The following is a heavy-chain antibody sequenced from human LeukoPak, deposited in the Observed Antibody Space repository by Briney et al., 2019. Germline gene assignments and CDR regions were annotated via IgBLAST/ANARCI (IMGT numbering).Heavy chain of an antibody. D-gene: IGHD3-3*01. CDR3: ATASARKVTIFGVVIIPVDYFDY. J-gene: IGHJ4*02. CDR2: FDPEDGET. V-gene: IGHV1-24*01. CDR1: GYTLTELS. Sequence: ASVKVSCKVSGYTLTELSMHWVRQAPGKGLEWMGGFDPEDGETIYARKFQGRVTMTEDTSTDTAYMELSSLRSEDTAVYYCATASARKVTIFGVVIIPVDYFDYWGQGTLVTVSS.